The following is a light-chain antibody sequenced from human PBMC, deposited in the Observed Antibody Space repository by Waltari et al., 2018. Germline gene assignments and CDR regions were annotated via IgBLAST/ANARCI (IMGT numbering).Light chain of an antibody. J-gene: IGKJ4*01. CDR1: QGIGNV. V-gene: IGKV1-6*01. Sequence: AIQMTQSPSSLSASVGDRVTITCRAAQGIGNVLGWYQHKPGKAPNLLIYGASTLQSGVPSRFSGSGSGTDFTLTISSLQPEDFATYYCLQEYLYPHTFGGGTKVEIK. CDR2: GAS. CDR3: LQEYLYPHT.